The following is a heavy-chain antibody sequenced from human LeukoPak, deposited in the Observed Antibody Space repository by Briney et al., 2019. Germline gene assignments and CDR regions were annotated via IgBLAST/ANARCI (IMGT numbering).Heavy chain of an antibody. V-gene: IGHV4-34*01. CDR3: ARVRRFLGGIVVVPASPGWFDP. J-gene: IGHJ5*02. Sequence: KPSETLSLTCAVYGGSFSGYYWGWIRQPPGKGLEWIGEINHSGSTNYYPSPKSRVTISVDTSKNQFSLKLSSVTAADTAVYYCARVRRFLGGIVVVPASPGWFDPWGQGTLVTVSS. CDR1: GGSFSGYY. D-gene: IGHD2-2*01. CDR2: INHSGST.